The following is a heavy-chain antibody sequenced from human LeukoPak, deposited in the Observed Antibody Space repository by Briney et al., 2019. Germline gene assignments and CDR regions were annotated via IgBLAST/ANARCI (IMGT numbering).Heavy chain of an antibody. CDR3: ARSSCTSTSCYRSYYYFGLDV. J-gene: IGHJ6*02. D-gene: IGHD2-2*01. CDR2: INHSGST. Sequence: ASETLSLTCAVYGGSFSGYYWTWIRLAPGKGLEWIGEINHSGSTDYNPSLESRITMSVDTSKNQFSLKLSSVTAADTAVYYCARSSCTSTSCYRSYYYFGLDVWGQGTTVTVSS. V-gene: IGHV4-34*10. CDR1: GGSFSGYY.